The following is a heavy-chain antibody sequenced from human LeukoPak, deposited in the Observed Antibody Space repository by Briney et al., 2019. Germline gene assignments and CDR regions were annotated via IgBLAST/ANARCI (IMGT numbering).Heavy chain of an antibody. J-gene: IGHJ4*02. CDR3: ARVAAVAGTVIDS. CDR1: GFTFSSYW. V-gene: IGHV3-7*01. Sequence: GGSQRLSCAASGFTFSSYWMSWVRQAPGKGLEWVAILKQDGSEKYYVDSVKGRFTISRDNAKNSLYLQMNSLRAEDTAVYYCARVAAVAGTVIDSWGQGTPVTVSS. CDR2: LKQDGSEK. D-gene: IGHD6-19*01.